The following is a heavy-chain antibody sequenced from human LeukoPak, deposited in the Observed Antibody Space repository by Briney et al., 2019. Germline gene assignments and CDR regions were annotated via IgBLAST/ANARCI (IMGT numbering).Heavy chain of an antibody. D-gene: IGHD2-2*01. CDR2: ISAYNGNT. CDR1: GYTFISYG. Sequence: ASVKVSCKASGYTFISYGIIWVRQAPGQGLEWMGWISAYNGNTNYAQKLQGRVTMTTDTSTSTAYMELRSLRSDDTAVYYCARVAEDCSSTSCHAGVDYWGQGTLVTVSS. V-gene: IGHV1-18*01. CDR3: ARVAEDCSSTSCHAGVDY. J-gene: IGHJ4*02.